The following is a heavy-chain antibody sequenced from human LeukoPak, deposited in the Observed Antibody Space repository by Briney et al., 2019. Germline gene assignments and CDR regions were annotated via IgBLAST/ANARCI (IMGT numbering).Heavy chain of an antibody. CDR2: IFYDGTT. J-gene: IGHJ4*02. CDR1: GGSINDY. CDR3: ARGGASSRYFDC. Sequence: SETLSLTCTVSGGSINDYWSWIRQPPGKGLEWIGFIFYDGTTNYSPSLKSRVTISLDTSKNQFSLNLSSVTAADPAVYYCARGGASSRYFDCWGQGTLVTVSS. D-gene: IGHD6-6*01. V-gene: IGHV4-59*01.